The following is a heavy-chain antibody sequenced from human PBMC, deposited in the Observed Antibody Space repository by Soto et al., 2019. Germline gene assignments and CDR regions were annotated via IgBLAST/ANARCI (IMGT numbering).Heavy chain of an antibody. CDR1: GFSLSTSGMC. V-gene: IGHV2-70*11. CDR2: IDWDDDK. J-gene: IGHJ5*02. CDR3: ARSGAGRASNWFDP. Sequence: SGPTLVNPTQTLTLTCTFSGFSLSTSGMCVSWIRQPPGKALEWLARIDWDDDKYYSTSLKTRLTISKDTSKNQVVLTMTNMDPVDTATYYCARSGAGRASNWFDPWGQGTLVTVSS. D-gene: IGHD3-10*01.